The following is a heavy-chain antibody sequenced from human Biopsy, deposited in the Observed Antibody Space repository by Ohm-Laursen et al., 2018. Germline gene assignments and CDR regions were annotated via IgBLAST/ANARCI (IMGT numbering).Heavy chain of an antibody. V-gene: IGHV2-5*05. CDR2: VYLDNDK. Sequence: PTQTLTLTCTFSGFSLSSHGVGVGWIRQPPGEALEWLAIVYLDNDKRYGPSLWSRLNIWKDASKNRVVLTLTDMDPVDTATYYCAHVVITYGGIIALDAFDVWGQGSMVIVSS. J-gene: IGHJ3*01. CDR1: GFSLSSHGVG. D-gene: IGHD3-16*02. CDR3: AHVVITYGGIIALDAFDV.